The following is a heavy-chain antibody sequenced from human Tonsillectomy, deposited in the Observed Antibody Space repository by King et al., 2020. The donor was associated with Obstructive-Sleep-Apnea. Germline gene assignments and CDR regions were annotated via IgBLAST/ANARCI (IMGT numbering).Heavy chain of an antibody. J-gene: IGHJ3*02. D-gene: IGHD2-21*01. CDR2: IYYSGIT. V-gene: IGHV4-59*01. CDR1: GGSISSYF. Sequence: QLQESGPGLVKPSETLSLTCTVSGGSISSYFWSWIRQPPGKGLEWIAYIYYSGITNYNPSLTSRFTISIDTSKRQFSLSLSSVTAADTAVYYCARACGSRGFTMGAFEIWGQGTMVTVSS. CDR3: ARACGSRGFTMGAFEI.